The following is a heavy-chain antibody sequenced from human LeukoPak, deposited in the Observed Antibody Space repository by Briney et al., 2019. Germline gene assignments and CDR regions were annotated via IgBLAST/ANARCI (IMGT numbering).Heavy chain of an antibody. D-gene: IGHD3-16*02. V-gene: IGHV3-23*01. CDR2: ISDSGGST. CDR1: GFTFTSYP. Sequence: PGGSLRLSCTASGFTFTSYPMTWVRQAPGRGLEWVSAISDSGGSTYYSDSVKGRFTISRDNSKNTVSLQMNSLRAEDTAVFYCAKDGVILAPGIYWYMDVWGRGTTVTVSS. J-gene: IGHJ6*03. CDR3: AKDGVILAPGIYWYMDV.